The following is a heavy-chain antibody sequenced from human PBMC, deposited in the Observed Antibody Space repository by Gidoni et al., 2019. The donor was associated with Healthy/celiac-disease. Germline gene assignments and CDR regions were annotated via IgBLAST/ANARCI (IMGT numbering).Heavy chain of an antibody. V-gene: IGHV3-23*01. CDR2: ISGSGVST. CDR3: AKDYGDYEGGAFDI. D-gene: IGHD4-17*01. Sequence: VRQAPGKGLEWVSAISGSGVSTYYADSVKGRFTISRDNSKNTLYLQMNSLRAADTAVYYCAKDYGDYEGGAFDIWGQGTMVTVSS. J-gene: IGHJ3*02.